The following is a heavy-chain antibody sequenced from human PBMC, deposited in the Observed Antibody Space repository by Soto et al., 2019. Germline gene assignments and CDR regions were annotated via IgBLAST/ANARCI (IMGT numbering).Heavy chain of an antibody. J-gene: IGHJ4*02. Sequence: GESLKISCQGFGFNFAPNYWIAWARQMPGKGLEWVGITDPRDSNTLYSPSFQGHVTISLDNSITTTYLQWSSLRPSDSAIYYCTRRHHVGVATPDLFDCRGQRSLVTVSS. CDR2: TDPRDSNT. CDR1: GFNFAPNYW. CDR3: TRRHHVGVATPDLFDC. V-gene: IGHV5-51*01. D-gene: IGHD3-10*02.